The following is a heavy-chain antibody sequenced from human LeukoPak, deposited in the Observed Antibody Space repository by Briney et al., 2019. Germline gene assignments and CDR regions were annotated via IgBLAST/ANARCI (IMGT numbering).Heavy chain of an antibody. CDR1: GGSISGYS. CDR2: IYYSGDT. J-gene: IGHJ5*02. Sequence: SETLSLICTVSGGSISGYSWSWIRQSPGGGLEWIGYIYYSGDTAYNPSLRSRVTMSVDTSKNQLSLQLSSMTTADTAVSKWFDPWGQGTLVIVSS. V-gene: IGHV4-59*03. CDR3: FDP.